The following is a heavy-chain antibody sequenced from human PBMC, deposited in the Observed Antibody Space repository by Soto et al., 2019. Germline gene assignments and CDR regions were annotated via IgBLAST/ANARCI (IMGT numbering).Heavy chain of an antibody. CDR3: AKEGGYYGSGSYSVGENYYGMDV. V-gene: IGHV1-18*01. J-gene: IGHJ6*02. D-gene: IGHD3-10*01. CDR1: GYTFTNYG. CDR2: ISAYNGNT. Sequence: ASVKVSCKASGYTFTNYGISWVRQAPGQGLEWMGWISAYNGNTKYAQKFQGRVTMTTDTSASTAYMELRSLRSDDTAVYYCAKEGGYYGSGSYSVGENYYGMDVWG.